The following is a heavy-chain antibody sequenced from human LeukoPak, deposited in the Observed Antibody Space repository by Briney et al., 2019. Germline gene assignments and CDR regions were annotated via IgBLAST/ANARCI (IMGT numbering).Heavy chain of an antibody. Sequence: ASVKVSCKASGYTFGSYSITWVRRAPGQGLEWMGWINPNSGGTNYAQKFQGRVTMTRDTSISTAYMELSRLRSDDTAVYYCARPAGGSYCWDYWGQGTLVTVSS. CDR3: ARPAGGSYCWDY. CDR1: GYTFGSYS. V-gene: IGHV1-2*02. CDR2: INPNSGGT. D-gene: IGHD1-26*01. J-gene: IGHJ4*02.